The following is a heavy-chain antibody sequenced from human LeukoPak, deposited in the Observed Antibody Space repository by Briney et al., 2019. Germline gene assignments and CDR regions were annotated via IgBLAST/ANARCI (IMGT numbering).Heavy chain of an antibody. CDR1: GGSISTSRYY. J-gene: IGHJ2*01. V-gene: IGHV4-39*07. CDR3: ARDRQQLGDWYFDL. Sequence: SETLSLTCTVSGGSVSGGSISTSRYYWGWIRQPPGKGLEWIGSIYYSGSTYYNPSLKSRVTISVDTSKNQFSLKLSSVTAADTAVYYCARDRQQLGDWYFDLWGRGTLVTVSS. CDR2: IYYSGST. D-gene: IGHD6-13*01.